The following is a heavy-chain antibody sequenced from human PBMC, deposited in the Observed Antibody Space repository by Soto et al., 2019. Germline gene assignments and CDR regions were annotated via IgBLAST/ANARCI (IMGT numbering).Heavy chain of an antibody. CDR1: GFTFSSYA. V-gene: IGHV3-30-3*01. Sequence: WGSLGVCCASSGFTFSSYAMRWVRQAPGKGLEWVAVISDDGSNKYYADSVKGRFTISRDNSKNTLYLQMNSLRAEDTAVYYCPRDKRFYSGSSGYYYWGQGTMVTVSS. CDR2: ISDDGSNK. CDR3: PRDKRFYSGSSGYYY. J-gene: IGHJ4*02. D-gene: IGHD3-22*01.